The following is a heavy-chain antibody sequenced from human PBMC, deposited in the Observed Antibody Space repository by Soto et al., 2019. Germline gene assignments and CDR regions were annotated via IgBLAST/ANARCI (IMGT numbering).Heavy chain of an antibody. CDR2: IYPGDSDT. V-gene: IGHV5-51*01. Sequence: GESLKISCKCSGYSFTTYWIGWVRQMPGKGLECMGIIYPGDSDTRYGPSFQGQVTISADKSISTAYLQWSSLKASDTAMYYCARKAAAGKYYYGMDVWGQGTTV. J-gene: IGHJ6*02. CDR1: GYSFTTYW. CDR3: ARKAAAGKYYYGMDV. D-gene: IGHD6-13*01.